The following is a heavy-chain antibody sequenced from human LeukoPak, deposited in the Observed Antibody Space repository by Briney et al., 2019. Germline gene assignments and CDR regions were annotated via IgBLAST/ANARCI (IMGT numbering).Heavy chain of an antibody. J-gene: IGHJ5*02. V-gene: IGHV7-4-1*02. CDR1: GYTFTSYA. Sequence: ASVKVSCKASGYTFTSYAMNWVRQAPGQGLEWMGWVNTNTGNPTYAQGFTGRFVFSLDTPVSTAYLQISSLKAEDTAVYYCARNADLRAYNWFDPWGQGTLVTVSS. CDR2: VNTNTGNP. CDR3: ARNADLRAYNWFDP. D-gene: IGHD4-17*01.